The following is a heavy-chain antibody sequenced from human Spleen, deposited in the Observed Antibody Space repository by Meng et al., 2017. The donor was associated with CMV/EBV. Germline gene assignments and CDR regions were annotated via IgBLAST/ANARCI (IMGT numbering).Heavy chain of an antibody. CDR2: ISSSSRYI. CDR3: ARESFYYDSSGYH. D-gene: IGHD3-22*01. Sequence: GESLKISCAASGFTSNTYSMSWVRQAPGKGLEWVSSISSSSRYINYADSVKGRFTISRDNAENTLYLQMNSLRAEDTAVYYCARESFYYDSSGYHWGQGTLVTVSS. V-gene: IGHV3-21*01. J-gene: IGHJ5*02. CDR1: GFTSNTYS.